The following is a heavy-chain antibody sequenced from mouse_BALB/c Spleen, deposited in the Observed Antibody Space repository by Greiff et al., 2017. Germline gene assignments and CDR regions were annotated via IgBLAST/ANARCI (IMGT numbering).Heavy chain of an antibody. CDR1: GFTFSSYA. D-gene: IGHD1-1*01. J-gene: IGHJ4*01. Sequence: EVQVVESGGGLVKPGGSLKLSCAASGFTFSSYAMSWVRQSPEKRLEWVAEISSGGSYTYYPDTVTGRFTISRDNAKNTLYLEMSSLRSEDTAMYYCARYYYGSIYTMDYWGQGTSVTVSS. CDR2: ISSGGSYT. V-gene: IGHV5-9-4*01. CDR3: ARYYYGSIYTMDY.